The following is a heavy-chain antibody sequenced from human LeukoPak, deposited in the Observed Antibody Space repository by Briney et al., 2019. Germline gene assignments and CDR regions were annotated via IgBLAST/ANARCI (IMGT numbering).Heavy chain of an antibody. J-gene: IGHJ4*02. CDR1: GGSISSGDYY. CDR3: ARGRWLQVGSDY. D-gene: IGHD5-24*01. CDR2: IYYSGST. Sequence: PSQTLSLTCTVSGGSISSGDYYWSWIRQPPGKGLEWIGYIYYSGSTYYNPSLKSRVTISVDTSKNQFSLQLSSVTPEDTAVYYCARGRWLQVGSDYWGQGTLVTVSS. V-gene: IGHV4-30-4*08.